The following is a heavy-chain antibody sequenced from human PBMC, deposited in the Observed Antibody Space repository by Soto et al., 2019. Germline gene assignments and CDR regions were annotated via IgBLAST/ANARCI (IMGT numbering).Heavy chain of an antibody. CDR2: IYYSGST. D-gene: IGHD4-17*01. J-gene: IGHJ6*03. CDR1: GGSISGYY. CDR3: ARWARIDYGEPNYYYYYYMDV. Sequence: QVHLQESGPGLVKPSETLSLTCTVSGGSISGYYWSWIRQPPGKGLEWIGYIYYSGSTNYNPSLKSRVTISVDTSKNQFSLKLSSVTAADTAVYYCARWARIDYGEPNYYYYYYMDVWGKGTTVTVSS. V-gene: IGHV4-59*01.